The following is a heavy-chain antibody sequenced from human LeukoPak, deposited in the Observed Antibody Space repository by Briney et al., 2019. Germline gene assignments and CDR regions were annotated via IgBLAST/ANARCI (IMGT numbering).Heavy chain of an antibody. CDR1: GGSISSGGYY. CDR3: ARVGYAYWFDL. CDR2: IYYSGST. V-gene: IGHV4-31*03. Sequence: PSQTLSLTCTVSGGSISSGGYYWSWIRQHPGKGLEWIGYIYYSGSTYYNPSLKSRVTISVDTSKNQFSLKLSSVTATDTAVYYCARVGYAYWFDLWGQGTLVTVSS. D-gene: IGHD5-12*01. J-gene: IGHJ5*02.